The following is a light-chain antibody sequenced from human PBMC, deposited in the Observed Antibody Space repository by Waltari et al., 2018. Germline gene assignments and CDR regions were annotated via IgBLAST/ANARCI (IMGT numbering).Light chain of an antibody. CDR2: DVS. V-gene: IGLV2-14*01. J-gene: IGLJ2*01. CDR1: STDVGGYS. Sequence: QSALTHPASVSGSPGQSVTIFCAGTSTDVGGYSVSWYQEHPGQAPRVIIYDVSDRPSGVSDRFSGSKSGNTASLTISGLQAEDEADYYCSSQSSNDVVLFGGGTKLTVL. CDR3: SSQSSNDVVL.